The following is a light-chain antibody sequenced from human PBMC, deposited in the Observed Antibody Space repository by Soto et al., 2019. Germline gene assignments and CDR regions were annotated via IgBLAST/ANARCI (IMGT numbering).Light chain of an antibody. J-gene: IGLJ2*01. CDR3: CSYAGSNTLV. Sequence: QSALTQPRSVSGSPGQSVTISCTGTSSDVGGYNYVSWYQQHPGKAPKVMIYDVSKRPSGVPDRFSGSKSDNTASLTISGLQAEDEADYYCCSYAGSNTLVFGGGTKVTVL. V-gene: IGLV2-11*01. CDR2: DVS. CDR1: SSDVGGYNY.